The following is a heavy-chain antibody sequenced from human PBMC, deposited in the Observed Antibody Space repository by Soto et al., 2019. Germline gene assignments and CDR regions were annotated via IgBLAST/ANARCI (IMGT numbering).Heavy chain of an antibody. CDR3: AKRPTAVQP. J-gene: IGHJ1*01. D-gene: IGHD2-21*02. CDR2: ISDSGGST. Sequence: WVLQAPGKGLEWVSGISDSGGSTFYADSVKGRFTISRDNSKKTLYLQMNSLRVEDTAVYFCAKRPTAVQPWRQGTLGTAAS. V-gene: IGHV3-23*01.